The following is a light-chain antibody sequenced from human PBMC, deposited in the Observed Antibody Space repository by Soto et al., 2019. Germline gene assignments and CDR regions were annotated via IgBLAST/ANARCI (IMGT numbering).Light chain of an antibody. CDR2: EVS. CDR1: SSDVGGYNY. CDR3: SSYTSSSTQV. J-gene: IGLJ3*02. Sequence: QSALTQPASVSGSPGQSITISCTGTSSDVGGYNYVSWYQQHPGKAPKLMIYEVSNRPSGVSNRFSGSKSGNTASLTISGLQAEYEAVYYCSSYTSSSTQVFGGGTKLTVL. V-gene: IGLV2-14*01.